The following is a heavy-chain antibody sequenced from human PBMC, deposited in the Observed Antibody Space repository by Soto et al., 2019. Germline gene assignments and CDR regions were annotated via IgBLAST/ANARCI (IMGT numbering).Heavy chain of an antibody. CDR2: ISAYNGNT. J-gene: IGHJ6*04. Sequence: GASVKVSCKVSGYTFTSYGISWVRQAPGQGLEWMGWISAYNGNTNYAQKLQGRVTMTTDTSTSTAYMELRSLRSDDTAVYYCATDGRTFGGVIAYYYYYGMDVWGKGTTVTVSS. D-gene: IGHD3-16*02. CDR3: ATDGRTFGGVIAYYYYYGMDV. V-gene: IGHV1-18*04. CDR1: GYTFTSYG.